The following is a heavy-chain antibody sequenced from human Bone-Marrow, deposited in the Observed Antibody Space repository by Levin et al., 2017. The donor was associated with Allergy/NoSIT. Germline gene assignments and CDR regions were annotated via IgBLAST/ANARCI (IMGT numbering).Heavy chain of an antibody. J-gene: IGHJ4*02. CDR1: GFTFSSYG. CDR3: ARSSGWPYYFDY. CDR2: IWYDGSNK. V-gene: IGHV3-33*01. Sequence: GESLKISCAASGFTFSSYGMHWVRQAPGKGLEWVAVIWYDGSNKYYADSVKGRFTISRDNSKNTLYLQMNSLRAEDTAVYYCARSSGWPYYFDYWGQGTLVTVSS. D-gene: IGHD6-19*01.